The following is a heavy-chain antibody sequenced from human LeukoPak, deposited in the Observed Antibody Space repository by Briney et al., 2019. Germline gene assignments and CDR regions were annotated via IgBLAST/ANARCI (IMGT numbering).Heavy chain of an antibody. CDR3: TSGYPNYFAY. J-gene: IGHJ4*02. D-gene: IGHD5-18*01. CDR2: INRKASSCAT. CDR1: GFSFSGSD. Sequence: GGSLKLSCAASGFSFSGSDMHWVRQASGRGLEWVGRINRKASSCATLYAASVSGRFTISRDDSKNTAYLQMNSLKIEDTALYYCTSGYPNYFAYWGQGSLVTVSS. V-gene: IGHV3-73*01.